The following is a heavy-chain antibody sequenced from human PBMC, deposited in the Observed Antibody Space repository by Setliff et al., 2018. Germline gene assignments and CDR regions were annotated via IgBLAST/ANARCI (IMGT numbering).Heavy chain of an antibody. Sequence: PSETLSLTCSVAGGSMTDFFWHWFRRRPGKGLEWIGYIYTKGGTNYSPSLKSRVTMSVDRSRNQFSLTLSSVSAADMAVYYCARGLNTESWTPLYWSPGTLVTVSS. CDR1: GGSMTDFF. D-gene: IGHD2-15*01. V-gene: IGHV4-4*08. CDR2: IYTKGGT. J-gene: IGHJ4*02. CDR3: ARGLNTESWTPLY.